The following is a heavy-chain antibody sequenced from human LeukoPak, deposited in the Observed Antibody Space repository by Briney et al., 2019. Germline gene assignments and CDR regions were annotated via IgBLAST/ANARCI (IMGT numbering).Heavy chain of an antibody. D-gene: IGHD2-2*01. V-gene: IGHV4-4*07. Sequence: PSETLSLTCTVSGGSISSYYWSWIRQPAGKGLEWIGRIYTSGSTNYNPSLKSRVTMSVDTSKNQFSLKLSSVTAADTAVYYCARGVLNIVVVPAAPAPYYYYMDVWSKGTTVTVSS. CDR3: ARGVLNIVVVPAAPAPYYYYMDV. J-gene: IGHJ6*03. CDR1: GGSISSYY. CDR2: IYTSGST.